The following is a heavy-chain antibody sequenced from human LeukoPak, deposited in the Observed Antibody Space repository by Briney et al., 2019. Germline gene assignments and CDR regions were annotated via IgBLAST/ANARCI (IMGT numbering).Heavy chain of an antibody. V-gene: IGHV4-34*01. CDR2: INHSGST. CDR1: GESFSDYY. D-gene: IGHD3-10*01. Sequence: PSETLSLTCAVYGESFSDYYWSWIRQPPGKGLEWIGEINHSGSTDYNPSLKSRVTISLDTSRNQFSLKLTSVTAADTAVYYCAKSNGYGLVDIWGQGTMVTVSS. J-gene: IGHJ3*02. CDR3: AKSNGYGLVDI.